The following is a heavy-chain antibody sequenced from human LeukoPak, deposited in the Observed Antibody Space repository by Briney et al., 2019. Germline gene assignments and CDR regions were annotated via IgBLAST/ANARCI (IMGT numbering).Heavy chain of an antibody. CDR3: ASEYSSSWYVAY. D-gene: IGHD6-13*01. J-gene: IGHJ4*02. CDR2: IYYSGST. V-gene: IGHV4-39*01. CDR1: GGSISSSSYY. Sequence: KPSETLSLTCTVSGGSISSSSYYWGWIRQPPGKGLEWIGSIYYSGSTYYNPSLKSRVTISADTSKNQFSLKLSSVTAADTAVYYCASEYSSSWYVAYWGQGTLVTVSS.